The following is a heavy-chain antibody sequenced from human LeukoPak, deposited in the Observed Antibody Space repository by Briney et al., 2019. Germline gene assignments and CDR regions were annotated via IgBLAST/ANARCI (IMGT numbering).Heavy chain of an antibody. D-gene: IGHD3-10*01. V-gene: IGHV5-51*01. J-gene: IGHJ3*02. CDR3: ARHGGSGSYYKRAFDI. Sequence: GESLKISCKASGYSFTSYWNGWVRQMPGKGLEWMGIIYPGDSDTRYSPSFQGQVTISADKSISTAYLQWSSLKASDTAMYYYARHGGSGSYYKRAFDIWGQGTMVTVSS. CDR1: GYSFTSYW. CDR2: IYPGDSDT.